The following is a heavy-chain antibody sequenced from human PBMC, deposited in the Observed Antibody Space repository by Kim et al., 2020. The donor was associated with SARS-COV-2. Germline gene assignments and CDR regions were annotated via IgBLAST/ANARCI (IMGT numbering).Heavy chain of an antibody. Sequence: GGSLRLSCVGSGFTFSKAWMSWVRQAPGKGLEWVGRVKDKTDGGTTDYAAPVKGRSTISRDDSKDTLYLQMNSLRVEDTAIYYCTTEGVFWGQGTLVTVSS. CDR1: GFTFSKAW. CDR3: TTEGVF. J-gene: IGHJ4*02. CDR2: VKDKTDGGTT. D-gene: IGHD2-8*01. V-gene: IGHV3-15*01.